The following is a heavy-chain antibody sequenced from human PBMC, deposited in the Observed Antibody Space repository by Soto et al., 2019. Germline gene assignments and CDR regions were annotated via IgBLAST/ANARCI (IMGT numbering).Heavy chain of an antibody. CDR3: AREGSGSYYYYYYYMDV. D-gene: IGHD3-10*01. J-gene: IGHJ6*03. CDR2: ISYGGKT. CDR1: GGSIRSSTYY. V-gene: IGHV4-39*02. Sequence: PSETLSLTCTVSGGSIRSSTYYWGWIRQPPGKGLEWIGSISYGGKTYYNPSLKSRVTISVDASANQFSLKLHSVTAADTAVYYCAREGSGSYYYYYYYMDVWGKGTTVTVSS.